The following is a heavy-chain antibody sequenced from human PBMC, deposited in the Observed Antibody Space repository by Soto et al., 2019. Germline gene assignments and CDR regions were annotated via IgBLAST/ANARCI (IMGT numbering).Heavy chain of an antibody. Sequence: QVQLVQYGAEVKKPGASVKVSCKASGYTFTSYGISWVRQAPGQGLEWMGWISAYNGNTNYAQKLQGRVTMTTDTSTSTAYMELMSLSSDDKAVYYCARAGPYYDFWSGYHKPWGHGTLVTVSA. V-gene: IGHV1-18*01. CDR1: GYTFTSYG. CDR2: ISAYNGNT. J-gene: IGHJ5*02. CDR3: ARAGPYYDFWSGYHKP. D-gene: IGHD3-3*01.